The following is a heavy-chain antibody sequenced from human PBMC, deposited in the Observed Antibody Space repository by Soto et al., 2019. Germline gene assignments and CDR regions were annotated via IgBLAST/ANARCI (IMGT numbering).Heavy chain of an antibody. CDR1: DGSMNSDSSY. CDR2: INHSGST. D-gene: IGHD3-22*01. V-gene: IGHV4-39*01. CDR3: ARLGGYVSVGYYYLWDS. J-gene: IGHJ4*02. Sequence: SETLSLTCRVSDGSMNSDSSYWGWIRQPPGKGLEWIGVINHSGSTYHNLSLKGRVTMSVDASRNQFSLKLTSMTAADTAVYYCARLGGYVSVGYYYLWDSWGQGTLVTV.